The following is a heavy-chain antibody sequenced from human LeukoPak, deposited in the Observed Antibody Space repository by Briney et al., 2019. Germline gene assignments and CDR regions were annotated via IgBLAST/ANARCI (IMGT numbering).Heavy chain of an antibody. V-gene: IGHV4-59*01. CDR3: AGGPGRDRVPNWFDP. CDR1: GGSISPYY. CDR2: IHYSGST. Sequence: SETLSLTCTVSGGSISPYYWSWIRQPPGKGLEWIGYIHYSGSTNYNPSLKSRVTLSVDTSKKQFSLKLSPVTAADTAVYYCAGGPGRDRVPNWFDPWGQGTLVTVSS. J-gene: IGHJ5*02. D-gene: IGHD1-1*01.